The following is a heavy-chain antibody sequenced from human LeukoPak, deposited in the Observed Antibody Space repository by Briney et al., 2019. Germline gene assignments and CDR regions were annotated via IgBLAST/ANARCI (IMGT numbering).Heavy chain of an antibody. CDR1: GGSISSYY. V-gene: IGHV4-59*01. J-gene: IGHJ4*02. Sequence: SETLSLTCTVSGGSISSYYWSWIRQPPGTGLEWFGDIYYSGSTNYNPSLKSRVTISVDTSKNQFSLKVTSVTAADTAVYYCVRQALRFGDHPGVDYWGQGTLVTVSS. CDR3: VRQALRFGDHPGVDY. CDR2: IYYSGST. D-gene: IGHD3-10*01.